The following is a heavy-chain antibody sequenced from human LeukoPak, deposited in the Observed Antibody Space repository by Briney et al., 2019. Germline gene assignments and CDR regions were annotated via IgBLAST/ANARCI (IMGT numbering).Heavy chain of an antibody. CDR3: ARATYSGDTSYVFDY. D-gene: IGHD1-26*01. CDR1: GDSISSYY. J-gene: IGHJ4*02. CDR2: LYASGTA. Sequence: PSETLSLTCTVSGDSISSYYWNWFRQPAGKGLEWIGRLYASGTASYNPSLESRVSMSLDTSKNQFSLKPNSVTAADTAVYYCARATYSGDTSYVFDYWGQGTLVSVSS. V-gene: IGHV4-4*07.